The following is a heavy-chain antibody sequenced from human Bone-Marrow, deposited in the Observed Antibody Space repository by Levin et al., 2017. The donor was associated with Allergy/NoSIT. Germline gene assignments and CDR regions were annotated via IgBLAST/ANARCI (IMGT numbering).Heavy chain of an antibody. CDR1: GSTFSNHW. D-gene: IGHD5-18*01. CDR3: ARHPDTSVGTGGDY. Sequence: GESLKISCKASGSTFSNHWIGWVRQLPGKGLEWMGIIYPGDSDTRSSPSFQGQVTISADKSISTAYLQWSSLKASDTAMYYSARHPDTSVGTGGDYWGQGTLLTVSS. CDR2: IYPGDSDT. J-gene: IGHJ4*02. V-gene: IGHV5-51*01.